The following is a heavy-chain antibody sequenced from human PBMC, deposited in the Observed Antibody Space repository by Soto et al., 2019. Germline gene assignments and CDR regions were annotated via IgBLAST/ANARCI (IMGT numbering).Heavy chain of an antibody. D-gene: IGHD2-15*01. V-gene: IGHV4-59*08. J-gene: IGHJ2*01. CDR2: IYYSGST. CDR1: GGSISSYY. CDR3: ARHSYCSGGSCYRYWYFDL. Sequence: SETLSLTCTVSGGSISSYYWSWIRQPPGKGLEWIGYIYYSGSTNYNPSLKSRVTISVDTSKNQFSLKLSSVTAADTAVYYCARHSYCSGGSCYRYWYFDLWGRGTLVTVSS.